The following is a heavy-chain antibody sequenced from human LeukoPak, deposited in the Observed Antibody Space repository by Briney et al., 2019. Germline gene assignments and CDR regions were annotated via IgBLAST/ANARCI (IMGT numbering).Heavy chain of an antibody. CDR2: IIPIFGTA. J-gene: IGHJ3*02. D-gene: IGHD2-2*01. Sequence: SVNVSCQASGGTFSSYAISWVRQAPGQGLEWMGGIIPIFGTANYAQKFQGRVTITADESTSTAYMELSSLRSEDTAVYYCARESGIVVVPAAAFDIWGQATMVTVSS. CDR1: GGTFSSYA. V-gene: IGHV1-69*13. CDR3: ARESGIVVVPAAAFDI.